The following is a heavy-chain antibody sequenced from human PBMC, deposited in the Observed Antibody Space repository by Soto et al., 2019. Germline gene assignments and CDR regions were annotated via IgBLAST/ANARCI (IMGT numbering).Heavy chain of an antibody. J-gene: IGHJ4*02. CDR2: IYYSGST. CDR3: ARVYSGYEYFDY. CDR1: GGSISSYY. D-gene: IGHD5-12*01. V-gene: IGHV4-59*08. Sequence: SATLSLTCTVSGGSISSYYWSWIRQPPGKGLEWIGYIYYSGSTNYNPSLKSRVTISVDTSKDQFSLKLSSVTAADTAVYYCARVYSGYEYFDYWGQGTLVTVSS.